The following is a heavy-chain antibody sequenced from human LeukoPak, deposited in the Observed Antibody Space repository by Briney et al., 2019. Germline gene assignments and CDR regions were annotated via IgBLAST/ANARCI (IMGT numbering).Heavy chain of an antibody. CDR2: IYGSGST. CDR3: ARQVRAYSGFDY. D-gene: IGHD1-26*01. CDR1: GGSISNYY. V-gene: IGHV4-59*08. Sequence: PSETLSLTCTVSGGSISNYYWSWIRQPPGKGLEWIGYIYGSGSTHYNPSLKSRVTMSVDTSKNQFSLKLTSVTAADTDVYYCARQVRAYSGFDYWGKGTLVTVSS. J-gene: IGHJ4*02.